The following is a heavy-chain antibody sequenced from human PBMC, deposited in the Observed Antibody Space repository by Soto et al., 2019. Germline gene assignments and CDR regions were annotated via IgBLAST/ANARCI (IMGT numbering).Heavy chain of an antibody. CDR1: GGSVSSGSYY. CDR2: IYYSGST. CDR3: ARSKRGSSIYYYGMDV. J-gene: IGHJ6*02. D-gene: IGHD2-15*01. Sequence: SETLSLTCTVPGGSVSSGSYYWSWIRQPPGKGLEWIGYIYYSGSTNYNPSLKSRVTISVDTSKNQFSLKLSSVTAADTAVYYCARSKRGSSIYYYGMDVWGQGTTVTVSS. V-gene: IGHV4-61*01.